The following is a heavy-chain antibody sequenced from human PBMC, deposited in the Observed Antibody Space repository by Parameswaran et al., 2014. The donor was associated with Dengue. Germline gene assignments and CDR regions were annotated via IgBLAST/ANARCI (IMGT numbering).Heavy chain of an antibody. D-gene: IGHD6-13*01. V-gene: IGHV3-33*01. J-gene: IGHJ6*02. Sequence: WIRQPPGKGLEWVAVIWYDGSNKYYADSVKGRFTTSRDNSKNTLYLQMNSLRAEDTAVYYCARETYSSSPTSYYYGMDVWGQGTTVTVSS. CDR2: IWYDGSNK. CDR3: ARETYSSSPTSYYYGMDV.